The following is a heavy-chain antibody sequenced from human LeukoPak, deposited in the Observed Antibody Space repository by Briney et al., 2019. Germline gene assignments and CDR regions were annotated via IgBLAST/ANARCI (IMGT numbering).Heavy chain of an antibody. CDR3: ARRGSGWYGDAFDI. CDR2: IYYSGST. Sequence: SETLSLTCTVSGGSISSYYWSWIRQPPGKGLEWIGYIYYSGSTNYNPSLKSRVTISVDTSKNQFSLKLSSVTAADTAVYYCARRGSGWYGDAFDIWGQGTMVTVSS. CDR1: GGSISSYY. D-gene: IGHD6-19*01. V-gene: IGHV4-59*01. J-gene: IGHJ3*02.